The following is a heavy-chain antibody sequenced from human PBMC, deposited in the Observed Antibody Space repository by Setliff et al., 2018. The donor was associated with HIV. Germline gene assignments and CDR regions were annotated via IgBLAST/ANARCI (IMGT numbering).Heavy chain of an antibody. CDR1: EFTYNKYW. V-gene: IGHV3-7*01. CDR2: IKEDGSEK. J-gene: IGHJ3*01. Sequence: GESLKISCAASEFTYNKYWMSWVRQAPGKGLEWVANIKEDGSEKYYVDSVKGRFTISRDNAKNSLYLQMNSLRAEDTAVYYCARDQLYTKATFDVWGKGHWSPSPQ. CDR3: ARDQLYTKATFDV. D-gene: IGHD3-16*02.